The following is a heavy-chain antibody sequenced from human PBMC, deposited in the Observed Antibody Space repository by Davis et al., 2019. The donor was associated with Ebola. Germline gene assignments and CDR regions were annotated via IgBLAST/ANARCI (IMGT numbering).Heavy chain of an antibody. CDR1: GFTFSSYW. CDR3: AKDLDIVVVPAVIGGYNWFDP. D-gene: IGHD2-2*01. CDR2: INSDGSST. V-gene: IGHV3-74*01. J-gene: IGHJ5*02. Sequence: GESLKISCAASGFTFSSYWMHWVRQAPGKGLVWVSRINSDGSSTYYADSVKGRFTISRDNSKNTLYLQMNSLRAEDTAVYYCAKDLDIVVVPAVIGGYNWFDPWGQGTLVTVSS.